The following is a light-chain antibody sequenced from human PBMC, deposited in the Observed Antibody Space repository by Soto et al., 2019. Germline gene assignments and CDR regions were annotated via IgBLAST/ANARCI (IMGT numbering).Light chain of an antibody. J-gene: IGKJ1*01. CDR3: QQYGSSQWT. Sequence: EIVWTQSTGTLSLSPGERATLSCRASQSVSSSYLAWYQQKPGQAPRLLIYGASSRATGIPDRFSGSGSGTDFTLTISRLEPEDFAVYYCQQYGSSQWTFGQGTKVDIK. CDR2: GAS. CDR1: QSVSSSY. V-gene: IGKV3-20*01.